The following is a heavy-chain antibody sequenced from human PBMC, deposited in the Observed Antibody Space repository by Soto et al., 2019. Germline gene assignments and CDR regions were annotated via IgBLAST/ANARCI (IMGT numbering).Heavy chain of an antibody. J-gene: IGHJ4*02. Sequence: QVQLVESGGGVVQPGRSLRLSCAASGFTFSSYGMHWVRQAPGKGLEWVAVISYDGSNKNYADSVKGRVTVSRDNSKNTLYLQMNSLRDEDTAVYYCAKGLGGVVVVADGTYWGQGTLVTVSS. D-gene: IGHD2-15*01. CDR2: ISYDGSNK. CDR3: AKGLGGVVVVADGTY. V-gene: IGHV3-30*18. CDR1: GFTFSSYG.